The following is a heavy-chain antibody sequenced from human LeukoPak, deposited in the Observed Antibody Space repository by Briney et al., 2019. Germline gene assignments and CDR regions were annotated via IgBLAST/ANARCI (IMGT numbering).Heavy chain of an antibody. CDR3: AREKGYGRYAMDV. V-gene: IGHV4-30-4*01. D-gene: IGHD5-18*01. CDR1: GGSISSGDYY. J-gene: IGHJ6*02. CDR2: IYYSGST. Sequence: SETLSPTCTVSGGSISSGDYYWSWIRQPPGKGLEWIGYIYYSGSTYYNPSLKSRITISVDTSKNQFSLKVSSVTAADTAVYYCAREKGYGRYAMDVWGQGTTVTVSS.